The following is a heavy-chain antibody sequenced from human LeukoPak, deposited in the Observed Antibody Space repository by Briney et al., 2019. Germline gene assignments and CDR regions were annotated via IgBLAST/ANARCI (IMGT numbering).Heavy chain of an antibody. CDR3: ARESGKFDY. CDR2: ISGDGDST. J-gene: IGHJ4*02. Sequence: PGGSLRLSCVVSGLPIADFAMHWVRQAPGKGLEWVSLISGDGDSTFYADSVKGRFSISRDNSKNSLSLEMNSLRTEDTAMYYCARESGKFDYWGQGTLVAVSS. CDR1: GLPIADFA. V-gene: IGHV3-43*02.